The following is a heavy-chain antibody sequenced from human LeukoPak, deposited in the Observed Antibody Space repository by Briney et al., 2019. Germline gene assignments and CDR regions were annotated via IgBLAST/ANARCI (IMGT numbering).Heavy chain of an antibody. V-gene: IGHV3-33*01. CDR2: IWYVGSNK. Sequence: GGSLRLSSAAPGFTFSSYGMHWVRQAPGKGLEWVAVIWYVGSNKYYADSVKGRFTISRDNSKNTLYLQMNSLRAEDTAVYYCARDQGAQDIVVVPAAAPDYYYYGMDVWGQGTTVTVSS. CDR1: GFTFSSYG. CDR3: ARDQGAQDIVVVPAAAPDYYYYGMDV. J-gene: IGHJ6*02. D-gene: IGHD2-2*01.